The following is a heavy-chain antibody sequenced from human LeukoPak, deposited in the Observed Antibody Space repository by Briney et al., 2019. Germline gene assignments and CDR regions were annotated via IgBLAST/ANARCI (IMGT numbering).Heavy chain of an antibody. Sequence: SEALSLTCTVSGASISSYFWSWIRQPPGRCLEWIGYISYSGTTNFSPSLKSRVTISVDTSKNHFSLKLNSVTAADAAMYYCARSLYGSSPNPYYFDYWGQGTLVTVSS. J-gene: IGHJ4*02. D-gene: IGHD6-6*01. V-gene: IGHV4-59*12. CDR2: ISYSGTT. CDR3: ARSLYGSSPNPYYFDY. CDR1: GASISSYF.